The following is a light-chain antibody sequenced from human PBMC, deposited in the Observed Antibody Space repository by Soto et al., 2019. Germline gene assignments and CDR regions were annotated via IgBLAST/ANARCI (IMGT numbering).Light chain of an antibody. CDR1: QSVSNNY. V-gene: IGKV3-20*01. CDR3: QQYGTSGT. Sequence: EIVFTQSPGTLSLSPGERATLSCRASQSVSNNYLAWSQQKPGQAPRLLIYGASNRATGNPDRFSGSGSGTDFTLTISRLEPEDFAVYYCQQYGTSGTFGQGTKVDIK. CDR2: GAS. J-gene: IGKJ1*01.